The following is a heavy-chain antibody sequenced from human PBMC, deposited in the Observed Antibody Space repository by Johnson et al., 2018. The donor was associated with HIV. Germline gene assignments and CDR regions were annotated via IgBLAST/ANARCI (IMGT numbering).Heavy chain of an antibody. J-gene: IGHJ3*02. CDR1: GFPFSSHA. CDR3: VRQFRSVGAPDAFDI. V-gene: IGHV3-30*04. Sequence: VQLVESGGGVVQPGRSLRLSCAASGFPFSSHALHWVRQAPGKGLEWVAVISHDGTNIYFTDSVKGRFPISRDNSKNTLYLQMNSLRAEDTAVYYCVRQFRSVGAPDAFDIWGQGTMVTVSS. CDR2: ISHDGTNI. D-gene: IGHD1-26*01.